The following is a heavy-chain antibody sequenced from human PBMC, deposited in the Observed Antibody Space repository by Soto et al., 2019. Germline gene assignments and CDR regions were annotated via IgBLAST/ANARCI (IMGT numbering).Heavy chain of an antibody. J-gene: IGHJ5*02. D-gene: IGHD3-3*01. Sequence: ASVKVSCKASGYTFTSYGISWVRQAPGQGLEWMGWISAYNGNTNYAQKLQGRVTMTTDTSTSTAYMELRSLRSDDTAVYYCARDRVSYYDFWSGYYKEFDPCAQGTLVTVSS. CDR1: GYTFTSYG. CDR3: ARDRVSYYDFWSGYYKEFDP. V-gene: IGHV1-18*01. CDR2: ISAYNGNT.